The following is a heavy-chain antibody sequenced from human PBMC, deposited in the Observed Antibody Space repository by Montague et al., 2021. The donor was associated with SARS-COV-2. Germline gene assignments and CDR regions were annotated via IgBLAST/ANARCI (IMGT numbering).Heavy chain of an antibody. J-gene: IGHJ5*02. CDR2: INHTGST. CDR1: GGSFSNYY. CDR3: VRTFRMRMAGMPLLT. V-gene: IGHV4-34*01. Sequence: SETLSLTCAVYGGSFSNYYWTWIRQSPGKRLEWIGEINHTGSTTYNPSLKSRVTISVDTSKNQFSLKLTSVTAADTALYYCVRTFRMRMAGMPLLTWGQGTLVTVSS. D-gene: IGHD6-19*01.